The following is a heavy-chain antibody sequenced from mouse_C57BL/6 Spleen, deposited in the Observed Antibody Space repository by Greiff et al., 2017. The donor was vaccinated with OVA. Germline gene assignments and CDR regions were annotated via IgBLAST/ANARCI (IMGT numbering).Heavy chain of an antibody. CDR3: ARRSLYGSSYWYFDV. J-gene: IGHJ1*03. CDR2: INPNNGGT. D-gene: IGHD1-1*01. Sequence: VQLQQSGPELVKPGASVKISCKASGYTFTDYYMNWVKQSHGKSLEWIGDINPNNGGTSYNQKFKGKATLTVDKSSSTAYMELRSLTSEDSAVYYCARRSLYGSSYWYFDVWGTGTTVTVSS. CDR1: GYTFTDYY. V-gene: IGHV1-26*01.